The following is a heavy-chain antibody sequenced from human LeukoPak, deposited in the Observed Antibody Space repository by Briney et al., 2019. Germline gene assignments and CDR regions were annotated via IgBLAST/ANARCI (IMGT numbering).Heavy chain of an antibody. Sequence: GESLKISCEGSGYSFTNYWIGWVRQMPGKGLEWLGFTHPGDSDTRYSPSFQGQVTTSADKSISTAYLQWSSLKVSDTAMCYCARLNWNHDFDYWGQGTLVTVSS. D-gene: IGHD1-1*01. CDR2: THPGDSDT. V-gene: IGHV5-51*01. J-gene: IGHJ4*02. CDR1: GYSFTNYW. CDR3: ARLNWNHDFDY.